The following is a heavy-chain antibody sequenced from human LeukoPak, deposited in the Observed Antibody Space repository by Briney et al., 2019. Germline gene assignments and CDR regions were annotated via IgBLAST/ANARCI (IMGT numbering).Heavy chain of an antibody. CDR1: GFTFSSYW. Sequence: GGSLRLSCAASGFTFSSYWMNWARQAPGKGLEFVSGIYENGGTTYYADSVKGRFSISRDNSKNTLYLQMDSLRGEDTAVYYCAKDFRIGYSAHFDYWGQGALVTVSS. CDR3: AKDFRIGYSAHFDY. J-gene: IGHJ4*02. CDR2: IYENGGTT. D-gene: IGHD2-21*01. V-gene: IGHV3-23*01.